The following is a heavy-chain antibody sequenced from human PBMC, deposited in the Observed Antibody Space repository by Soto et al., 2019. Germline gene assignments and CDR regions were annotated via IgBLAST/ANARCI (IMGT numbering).Heavy chain of an antibody. CDR1: GGSFSGYY. V-gene: IGHV4-34*01. CDR3: ARAGSYATFFYFDY. Sequence: SETLSLTCAVYGGSFSGYYWSWIRQPPGKGLEWIGEINHSGSTNYNPSLKSRVTISVDTSKNQFSLKLSSVTAADTAVYYCARAGSYATFFYFDYWGQGTLVTVSS. CDR2: INHSGST. D-gene: IGHD2-2*01. J-gene: IGHJ4*02.